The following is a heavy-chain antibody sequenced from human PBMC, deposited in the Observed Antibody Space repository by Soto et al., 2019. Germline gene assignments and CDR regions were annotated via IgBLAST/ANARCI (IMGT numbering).Heavy chain of an antibody. V-gene: IGHV3-11*01. CDR2: IDTSSTKI. CDR3: ASHYDMWSGYLSPVDY. Sequence: QVQLVESGGDLVKRGGSLRLSCAASGYTFSDYYMSWIRQAPGKGLEWISYIDTSSTKIYYAYSVKGRFTISRDNAKNSLYLEMNSMRDEDTAVYYCASHYDMWSGYLSPVDYWGQGTLVTVSS. J-gene: IGHJ4*02. CDR1: GYTFSDYY. D-gene: IGHD3-3*01.